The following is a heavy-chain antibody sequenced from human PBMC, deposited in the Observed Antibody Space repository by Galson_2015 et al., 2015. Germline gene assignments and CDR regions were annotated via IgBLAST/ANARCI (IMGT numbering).Heavy chain of an antibody. CDR1: GFTFSSYA. V-gene: IGHV3-23*01. J-gene: IGHJ4*02. Sequence: SLRLSCAASGFTFSSYAMGWVRQAPGKGLEWVSVISGSGGRTYYGDSMKGRFTISRDNSKNTLYVQMNSLRADDTAVYYCAKAGEGYVDFDYWGQGTLVTVSS. D-gene: IGHD3-16*01. CDR2: ISGSGGRT. CDR3: AKAGEGYVDFDY.